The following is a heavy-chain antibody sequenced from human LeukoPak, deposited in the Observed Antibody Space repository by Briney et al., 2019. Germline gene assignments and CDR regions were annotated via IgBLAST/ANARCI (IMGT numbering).Heavy chain of an antibody. CDR1: GFTFSSYS. V-gene: IGHV3-21*01. J-gene: IGHJ5*02. D-gene: IGHD6-19*01. Sequence: GGSLRLSCAASGFTFSSYSMNWVRQAPGKGLEWVSSISSSSSYIYYADSVKGRFTISRDNSKNTLYLQMNSLRAEDTAVYYCAKDKAVAGTDNWFDPWGQGTLVTVSS. CDR3: AKDKAVAGTDNWFDP. CDR2: ISSSSSYI.